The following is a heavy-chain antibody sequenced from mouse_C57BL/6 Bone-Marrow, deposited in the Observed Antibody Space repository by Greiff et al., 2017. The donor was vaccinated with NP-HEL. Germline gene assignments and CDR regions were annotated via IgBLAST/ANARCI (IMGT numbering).Heavy chain of an antibody. V-gene: IGHV1-56*01. D-gene: IGHD2-2*01. Sequence: QVQLQQSGPELVRPGASVKISCKAPGYTFTSHWMQWVRQRPGQGLEWIGEIFPGSGSTYYNEKFKGKATLTVDTSSSTAYMQLSSLTSEDSAVYFCVPMVTTPWYFDVWGTGTTVTVSS. CDR3: VPMVTTPWYFDV. CDR1: GYTFTSHW. CDR2: IFPGSGST. J-gene: IGHJ1*03.